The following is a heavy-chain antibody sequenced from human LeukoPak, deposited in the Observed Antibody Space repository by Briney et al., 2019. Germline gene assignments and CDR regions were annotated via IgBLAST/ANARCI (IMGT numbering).Heavy chain of an antibody. Sequence: SETLSLTCAVSGGSISSGGYSWSWIRQPPGKGLEWIVYIYHSGSTYYNPSLKSRVTISVDRSKNQFSLKLSSVTAADTAVYYCARGRDDFWSGLPYNWIDPWGQGTLVTVSS. CDR3: ARGRDDFWSGLPYNWIDP. V-gene: IGHV4-30-2*01. D-gene: IGHD3-3*01. CDR1: GGSISSGGYS. CDR2: IYHSGST. J-gene: IGHJ5*02.